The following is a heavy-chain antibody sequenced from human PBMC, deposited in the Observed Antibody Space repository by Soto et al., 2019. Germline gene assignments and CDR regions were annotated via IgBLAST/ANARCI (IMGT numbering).Heavy chain of an antibody. D-gene: IGHD2-2*01. V-gene: IGHV4-4*02. CDR1: GASVSSSHW. J-gene: IGHJ4*02. CDR3: ARVRPPKCTRPAAVLYYFDY. Sequence: QVHLQESGPGLVKPSGTLSLTCGVSGASVSSSHWWTWVRQPPGKWLEWIVEIYHVGFTSYNPSLKSRVIMSMDQSRNHFSLKMSSVTAADPAVYYCARVRPPKCTRPAAVLYYFDYWGQGSLVTVSS. CDR2: IYHVGFT.